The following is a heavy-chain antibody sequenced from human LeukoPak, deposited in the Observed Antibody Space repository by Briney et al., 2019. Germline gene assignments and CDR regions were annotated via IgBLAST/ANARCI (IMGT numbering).Heavy chain of an antibody. J-gene: IGHJ4*02. V-gene: IGHV3-23*01. CDR3: AKASAGTCSGARCYYFDS. CDR2: FSGSVHTT. D-gene: IGHD2-15*01. CDR1: GFTFTTYA. Sequence: PAGGSLRLSCAASGFTFTTYAMSWVRQTPGKGLEWVSTFSGSVHTTYHADSVKGRFTISRDNSKNTVYLQMNSLRAEDTAVYYCAKASAGTCSGARCYYFDSWGQGTPVTVSS.